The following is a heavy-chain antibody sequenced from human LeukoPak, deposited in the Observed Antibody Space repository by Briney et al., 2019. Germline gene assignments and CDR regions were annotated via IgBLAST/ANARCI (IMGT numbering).Heavy chain of an antibody. V-gene: IGHV3-7*01. CDR3: ARDAKQLVQSDYFDY. Sequence: GGSLRLSCAASGFTFSSYWMSWVRQAPGKGLEWVANINKDGGEKYYVDSVKGRFTISRDNSKNTLYLQMNSLRAEDTAVYYCARDAKQLVQSDYFDYWGQGTLVTVSS. CDR1: GFTFSSYW. J-gene: IGHJ4*02. CDR2: INKDGGEK. D-gene: IGHD6-6*01.